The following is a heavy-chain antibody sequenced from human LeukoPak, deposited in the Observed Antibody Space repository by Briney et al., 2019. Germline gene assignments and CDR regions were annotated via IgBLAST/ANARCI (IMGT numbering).Heavy chain of an antibody. CDR3: AKSPSGGAVAGAWDY. CDR2: ISSGSSTT. D-gene: IGHD6-19*01. CDR1: GFTFSSSS. J-gene: IGHJ4*02. V-gene: IGHV3-48*01. Sequence: GGSLRLSCAASGFTFSSSSMNWVRQAPGKGLEWLSYISSGSSTTHYADSVKGRFTISRDNSKNTLYLQMNSLRAEDTAVYYCAKSPSGGAVAGAWDYWGQGTLVTVSS.